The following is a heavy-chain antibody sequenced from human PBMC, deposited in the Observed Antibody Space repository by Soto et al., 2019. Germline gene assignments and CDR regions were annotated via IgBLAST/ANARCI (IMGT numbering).Heavy chain of an antibody. Sequence: ASVKVSCKASGYTFTGYYMHWVRQAPGQGLEWMGWINPNSGGTNYAQKLQGWVTMARDTSISTAYMELSRLRSDDTAVYYCARDSSGWSNAFDIWGQGTMVTVS. V-gene: IGHV1-2*04. D-gene: IGHD6-19*01. CDR2: INPNSGGT. CDR3: ARDSSGWSNAFDI. J-gene: IGHJ3*02. CDR1: GYTFTGYY.